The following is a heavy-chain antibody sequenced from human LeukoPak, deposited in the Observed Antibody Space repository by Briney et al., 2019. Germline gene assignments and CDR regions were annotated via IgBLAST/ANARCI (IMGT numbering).Heavy chain of an antibody. CDR3: AGGGLVVWHPLFY. J-gene: IGHJ4*02. CDR2: LNEDGGYT. Sequence: PGGSLRLSCAASGFTFNIYAMSWVRQAPGKGLAWVSGLNEDGGYTYYADSVKGRFTISRDNSENTLYLQMSSLRAEDTAMYYCAGGGLVVWHPLFYWGQGTLVTVSS. D-gene: IGHD2-2*01. V-gene: IGHV3-23*01. CDR1: GFTFNIYA.